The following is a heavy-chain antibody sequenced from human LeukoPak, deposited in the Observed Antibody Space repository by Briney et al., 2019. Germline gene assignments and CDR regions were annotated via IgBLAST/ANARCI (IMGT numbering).Heavy chain of an antibody. CDR1: GGSISSYY. J-gene: IGHJ5*02. V-gene: IGHV4-4*07. CDR3: ARALPDVSSGYSGYNWFDP. CDR2: IYTSGST. Sequence: PSETLSLTCTVSGGSISSYYWSWIRQPAWKGLEWIGRIYTSGSTNYNPSLKSRVTMSVDTSKNQFSLKLSSVTAADTAVYYCARALPDVSSGYSGYNWFDPWGQGTLVTVSS. D-gene: IGHD5-12*01.